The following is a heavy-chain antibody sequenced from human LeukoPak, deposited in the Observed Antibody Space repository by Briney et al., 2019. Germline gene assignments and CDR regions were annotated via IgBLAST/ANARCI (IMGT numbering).Heavy chain of an antibody. CDR3: ARAKYYDFWSGYSYYYYGVDV. D-gene: IGHD3-3*01. CDR2: IYYSGST. J-gene: IGHJ6*02. CDR1: GGSISSYY. V-gene: IGHV4-59*01. Sequence: SETLSLTCTASGGSISSYYWSWIRQPPGKGLEWIGYIYYSGSTNYNPSLKSRVTISVDTSKNQFSLKLSSVTAADTAVYYCARAKYYDFWSGYSYYYYGVDVWGQGTTVTVSS.